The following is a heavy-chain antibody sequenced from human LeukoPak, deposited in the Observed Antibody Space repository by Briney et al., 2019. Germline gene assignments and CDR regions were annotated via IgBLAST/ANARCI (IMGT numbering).Heavy chain of an antibody. Sequence: GGSLRLSCAASGFTFSSSAMSWVRQAPGKGLEWVAVIWYDGGNKYYADSVKGRFTISRDNSKNTLYLQMNSLRAEDTAVYYCAKSLYISSWYYDYWGQGTLVTVSS. CDR1: GFTFSSSA. D-gene: IGHD6-13*01. J-gene: IGHJ4*02. CDR2: IWYDGGNK. CDR3: AKSLYISSWYYDY. V-gene: IGHV3-33*08.